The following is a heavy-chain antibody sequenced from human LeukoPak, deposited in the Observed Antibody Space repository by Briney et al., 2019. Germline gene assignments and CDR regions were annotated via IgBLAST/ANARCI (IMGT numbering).Heavy chain of an antibody. V-gene: IGHV1-2*02. Sequence: ASVKVSCKASGYTFTSYGISWVRQAPGQGLEWMGWINPNSGGTNYAQKFQGRVTMTRDTSISTAYMELSRLRSDDTAVYYCASRYSGYDDSNFDYWGQGTLVTVSS. J-gene: IGHJ4*02. CDR1: GYTFTSYG. CDR2: INPNSGGT. D-gene: IGHD5-12*01. CDR3: ASRYSGYDDSNFDY.